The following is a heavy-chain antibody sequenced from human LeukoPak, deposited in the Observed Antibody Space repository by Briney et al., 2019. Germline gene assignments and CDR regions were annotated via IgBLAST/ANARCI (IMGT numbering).Heavy chain of an antibody. D-gene: IGHD3-9*01. CDR1: AVSFSGNY. J-gene: IGHJ6*03. Sequence: SETLSLTCGVRAVSFSGNYWSWIRQSPGKGLEWIGEIYQSKYTTYNPSLKSRVTISVDTSKNQFSLNLSSVTAADTAVYYCARSATLVRNYYYYYMDVRGKGTTVTVSS. CDR3: ARSATLVRNYYYYYMDV. CDR2: IYQSKYT. V-gene: IGHV4-34*01.